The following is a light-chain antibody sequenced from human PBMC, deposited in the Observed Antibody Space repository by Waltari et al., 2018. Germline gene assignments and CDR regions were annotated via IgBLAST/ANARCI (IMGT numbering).Light chain of an antibody. J-gene: IGLJ2*01. CDR3: QSYDDNIVI. CDR2: VDF. CDR1: SGRIASNY. Sequence: NFMLTQPHSVSEPPGKTVTISCTRSSGRIASNYVKWYQQRPGRSPTTVIYVDFQRPSGVPNRFSGSIDSSSKSASLTISGLRTEDEADYYCQSYDDNIVIFGGGTKLTVL. V-gene: IGLV6-57*01.